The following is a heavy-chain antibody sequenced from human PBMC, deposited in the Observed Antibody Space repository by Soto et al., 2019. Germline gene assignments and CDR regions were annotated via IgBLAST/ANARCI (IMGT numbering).Heavy chain of an antibody. Sequence: QVQLQESGPGLVKASETLSLTCTVSAGSISTYYWSWIRQPPGKGLEWIGNIYYKGSTNYNPSLKSRVTISLDTPKNQFSLKLRSVTAADTAVYYCARARVGATPGYYYYYYGMNVWGQGTTVTVSS. J-gene: IGHJ6*02. D-gene: IGHD1-26*01. CDR3: ARARVGATPGYYYYYYGMNV. CDR2: IYYKGST. CDR1: AGSISTYY. V-gene: IGHV4-59*01.